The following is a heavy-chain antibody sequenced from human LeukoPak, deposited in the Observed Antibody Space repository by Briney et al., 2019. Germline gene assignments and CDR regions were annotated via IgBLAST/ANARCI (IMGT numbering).Heavy chain of an antibody. CDR3: AYSVDTAMVTFDY. V-gene: IGHV1-69*13. D-gene: IGHD5-18*01. CDR1: GGTFSSYA. CDR2: IIPIFGTA. J-gene: IGHJ4*02. Sequence: GASVKVSCKASGGTFSSYAISWVRQAPGQGLEWMGGIIPIFGTANYAQKFQGRVTITADESTSTAYMELSSLRSEDTAVYYCAYSVDTAMVTFDYWGQGTLVTVSS.